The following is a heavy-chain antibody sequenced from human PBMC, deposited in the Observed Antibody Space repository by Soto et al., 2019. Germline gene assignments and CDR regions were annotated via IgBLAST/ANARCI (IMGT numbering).Heavy chain of an antibody. V-gene: IGHV4-30-4*01. CDR3: ARLNGSYYASAFDI. CDR1: GGSISSGDYY. Sequence: LSLTCTVSGGSISSGDYYWRWIRQPPGKGLEWIGNIHYSGSTYYNPSLRSRVTISEDTSKNQFSLKLSSVTAADTAVYCCARLNGSYYASAFDIWGQGTMVTVSS. CDR2: IHYSGST. D-gene: IGHD1-26*01. J-gene: IGHJ3*02.